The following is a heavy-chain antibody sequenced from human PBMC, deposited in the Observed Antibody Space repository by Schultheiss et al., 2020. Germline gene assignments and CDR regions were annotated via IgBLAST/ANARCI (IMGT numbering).Heavy chain of an antibody. CDR3: ARDDSKRGYDFWSGYYTPPGMDV. J-gene: IGHJ6*02. Sequence: SQTLSLTCAVSGYSISSGYYWGWIRQPPGKGLEWIGSIYHSGSTYYNPSLKSRVTISADTSKNQFSLKLSSVTAADTAVYYCARDDSKRGYDFWSGYYTPPGMDVWGQGTTVTVSS. V-gene: IGHV4-38-2*02. D-gene: IGHD3-3*01. CDR2: IYHSGST. CDR1: GYSISSGYY.